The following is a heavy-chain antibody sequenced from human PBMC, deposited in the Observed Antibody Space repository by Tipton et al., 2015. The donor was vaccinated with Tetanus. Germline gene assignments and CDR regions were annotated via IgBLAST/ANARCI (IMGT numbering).Heavy chain of an antibody. J-gene: IGHJ4*02. CDR3: ARDPHTIRTGNPRGFDY. CDR1: GFTVSSNY. Sequence: QLVQSGGGLIQPGGSLRLSCAASGFTVSSNYMSWVRQAPGKGLEWVSVIYSGGSTYYADSVKGRFTISRDNGKNLLYLQMNSLRVEDTAVYYCARDPHTIRTGNPRGFDYWGQGTKVTVSS. CDR2: IYSGGST. D-gene: IGHD3-10*01. V-gene: IGHV3-53*01.